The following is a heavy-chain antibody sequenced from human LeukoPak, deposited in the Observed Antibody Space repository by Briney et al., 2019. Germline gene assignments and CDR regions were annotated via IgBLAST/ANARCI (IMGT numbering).Heavy chain of an antibody. CDR1: GGSISSGSYY. CDR3: AREWLRNTDY. J-gene: IGHJ4*02. Sequence: PSQTLSLTCTVSGGSISSGSYYWSWIRQPAGKGLEWIGRIYTSGSTNYNPSLKSRVTISVDTSKNQISLKLSSVTAADTAVYYCAREWLRNTDYWGQGTLVTVSS. V-gene: IGHV4-61*02. CDR2: IYTSGST. D-gene: IGHD5-12*01.